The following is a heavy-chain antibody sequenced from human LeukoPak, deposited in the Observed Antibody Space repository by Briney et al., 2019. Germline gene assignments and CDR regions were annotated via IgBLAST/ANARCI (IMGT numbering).Heavy chain of an antibody. J-gene: IGHJ6*03. CDR1: GYSFTSYW. CDR2: IYPGDSDT. D-gene: IGHD2-8*01. Sequence: GESLKISCKGSGYSFTSYWIGWVRQTPGKGLEWMGIIYPGDSDTRYSPSFQGQVTISADKSISTANLLWSSLKASDTAMYYCVRLNRANGICCYMDVWGKGTTVTVSS. V-gene: IGHV5-51*01. CDR3: VRLNRANGICCYMDV.